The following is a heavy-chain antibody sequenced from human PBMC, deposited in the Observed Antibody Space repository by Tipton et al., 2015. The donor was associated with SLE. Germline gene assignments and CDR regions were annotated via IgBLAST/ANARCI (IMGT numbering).Heavy chain of an antibody. CDR2: ISYDGSNK. D-gene: IGHD3-22*01. CDR1: GLTFSSCS. CDR3: ARRAAPYYDGSGYYLWNVSSYCLDV. J-gene: IGHJ6*02. V-gene: IGHV3-30*04. Sequence: SLRLSCVVSGLTFSSCSMHWVRQAPGKGLEWVAVISYDGSNKYYSDSVKGRFTIARDNSKNTLNLQMNSLTPEDTAVYYCARRAAPYYDGSGYYLWNVSSYCLDVWGQGTPVTVSS.